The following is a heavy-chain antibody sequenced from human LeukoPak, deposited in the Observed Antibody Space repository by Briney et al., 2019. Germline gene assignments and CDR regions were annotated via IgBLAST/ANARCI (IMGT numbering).Heavy chain of an antibody. CDR2: IKQDGGEK. CDR1: GFTFSGYW. J-gene: IGHJ6*02. CDR3: GKDMDV. V-gene: IGHV3-7*04. Sequence: GGSLRLSCAGSGFTFSGYWMTWVRQASGKGLEWVANIKQDGGEKYYVDSVKGRFTISRDDAKNSVYLQMDSLRPEDTAVYFCGKDMDVWGQGTTVTVSS.